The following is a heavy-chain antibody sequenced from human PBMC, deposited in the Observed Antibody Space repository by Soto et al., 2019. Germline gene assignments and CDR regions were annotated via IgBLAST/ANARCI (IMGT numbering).Heavy chain of an antibody. CDR2: IYYSGST. J-gene: IGHJ4*02. D-gene: IGHD1-26*01. CDR1: GGSISSSSYY. CDR3: ARLDPRGRFDY. V-gene: IGHV4-39*01. Sequence: SETPSLTCTVSGGSISSSSYYWCWILQTPGKGLEWIGSIYYSGSTYYTPSLKCRVSISVDTSKNQFSLKLSSVTAADTAVYYCARLDPRGRFDYWGQGTLVTVSS.